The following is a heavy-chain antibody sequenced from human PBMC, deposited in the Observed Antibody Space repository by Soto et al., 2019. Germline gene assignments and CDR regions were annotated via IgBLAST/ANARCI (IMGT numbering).Heavy chain of an antibody. CDR2: ISYTGDFI. CDR1: GFTFSDYA. Sequence: GGSLRLSCAASGFTFSDYAMNWVRQAPGKGLEWVSSISYTGDFIYYADSVKGRFTISRDNAKNALYLQMTGLRGDDTAVCYCARDLLSGANYYAHWGQGTLVTVSS. D-gene: IGHD6-19*01. CDR3: ARDLLSGANYYAH. V-gene: IGHV3-21*04. J-gene: IGHJ4*02.